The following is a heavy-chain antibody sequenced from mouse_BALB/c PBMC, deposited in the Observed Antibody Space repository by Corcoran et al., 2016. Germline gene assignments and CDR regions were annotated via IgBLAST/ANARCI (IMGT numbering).Heavy chain of an antibody. J-gene: IGHJ4*01. V-gene: IGHV9-3-1*01. CDR2: INTYTGEP. D-gene: IGHD1-1*01. Sequence: QIQLVQSGPELKKPGETVKISCKASGYTFTNYGMNWVKQAPGKGLKWMGWINTYTGEPTYADDFKGRFAFSLETSASTAYLQINNLKNEDTATYCCARDYGSSYDAMDYWGQGTSVTVSS. CDR3: ARDYGSSYDAMDY. CDR1: GYTFTNYG.